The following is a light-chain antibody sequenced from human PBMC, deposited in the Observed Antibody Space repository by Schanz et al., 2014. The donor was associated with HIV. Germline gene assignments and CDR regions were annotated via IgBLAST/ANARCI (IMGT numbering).Light chain of an antibody. CDR3: QQYGSSPWT. Sequence: EIVLTQSPGSLSLSPGGRATLSCGASQRLSSSYLAWYQQKRDQPPRLVIYATSTRAAGIPDTFSGSGSGTDFTLTISRLEPEDFAVYYCQQYGSSPWTFGQGTRVEIK. J-gene: IGKJ1*01. CDR1: QRLSSSY. V-gene: IGKV3-20*01. CDR2: ATS.